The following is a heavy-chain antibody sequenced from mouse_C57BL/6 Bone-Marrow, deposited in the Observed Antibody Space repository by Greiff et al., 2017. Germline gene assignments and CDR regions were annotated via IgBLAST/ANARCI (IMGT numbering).Heavy chain of an antibody. V-gene: IGHV1-64*01. J-gene: IGHJ3*01. D-gene: IGHD2-1*01. Sequence: QVQLQQPGAELVKPGASVKLSCKASGYTFTSYWMHWVKQRPGQGLEWIGMIHPNSGSTNYNEKFKSKATLTVDKSSSTAYMQLSSLTSEDSAVYYCARGNGNYVAYWGQGTLVTVSA. CDR3: ARGNGNYVAY. CDR2: IHPNSGST. CDR1: GYTFTSYW.